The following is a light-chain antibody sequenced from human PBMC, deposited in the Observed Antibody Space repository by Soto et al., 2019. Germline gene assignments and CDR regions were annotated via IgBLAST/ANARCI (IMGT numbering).Light chain of an antibody. Sequence: EIVLTQSPATLSLSPGERATLSCRASRSISTYLAWYQQKPGQAPRLLIYEALNRATGIPARFSGSGSGTDFTLTISSLEPEDFAVYYCQQRSNWPRTFGQGTKVDIK. V-gene: IGKV3-11*01. CDR2: EAL. CDR1: RSISTY. J-gene: IGKJ1*01. CDR3: QQRSNWPRT.